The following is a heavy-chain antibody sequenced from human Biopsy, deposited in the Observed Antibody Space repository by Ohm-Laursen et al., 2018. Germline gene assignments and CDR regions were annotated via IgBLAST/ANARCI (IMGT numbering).Heavy chain of an antibody. CDR2: ISHTGYT. CDR3: ARGSNEYGGLYFPH. CDR1: GGSFTGHY. V-gene: IGHV4-59*11. D-gene: IGHD4-23*01. Sequence: GTLSLTYTVSGGSFTGHYWTWIRQPPGQGLEWIGHISHTGYTSYKSSLKSRVTISLDTSRKHFSLRLTSLAAADTAVYYCARGSNEYGGLYFPHWGQGTLVTVSS. J-gene: IGHJ1*01.